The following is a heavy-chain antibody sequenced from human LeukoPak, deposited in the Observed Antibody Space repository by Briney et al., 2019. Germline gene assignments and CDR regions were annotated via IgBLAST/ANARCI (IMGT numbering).Heavy chain of an antibody. CDR1: GFTFTTYG. V-gene: IGHV3-23*01. J-gene: IGHJ3*02. CDR2: ISGSGDTT. Sequence: GGSLRLSCAASGFTFTTYGLTWVRQAPGKGLEWVSAISGSGDTTFYADSVKGRFTISRDSSKNTLYLQMNSLRAEDTAVYYCAKSHPLTVVTPFMAFDIWGQGTMVTVSS. CDR3: AKSHPLTVVTPFMAFDI. D-gene: IGHD4-23*01.